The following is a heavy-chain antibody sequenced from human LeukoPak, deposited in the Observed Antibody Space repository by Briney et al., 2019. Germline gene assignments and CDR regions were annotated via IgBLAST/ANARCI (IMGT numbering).Heavy chain of an antibody. CDR1: GFTFDDYG. J-gene: IGHJ4*02. V-gene: IGHV3-20*04. CDR3: ARAKYSSSSGALDY. D-gene: IGHD6-6*01. CDR2: INWNGGST. Sequence: PGGSLRLSCAASGFTFDDYGMSWVRQAPGKGLEWVSGINWNGGSTGYADSVKGRFTISRDNAKNSLYLQMNSLRAEDTALYYCARAKYSSSSGALDYWGQGTLVTVSS.